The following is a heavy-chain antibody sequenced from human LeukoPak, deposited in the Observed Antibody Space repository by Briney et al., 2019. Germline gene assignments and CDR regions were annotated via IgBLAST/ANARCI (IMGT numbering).Heavy chain of an antibody. J-gene: IGHJ4*01. V-gene: IGHV3-53*01. Sequence: PGGSLRLSCAASGFTVSNNYMSWVRQAPGKGLEWVSVIDNGGSTYYADSVKGRFTISRDNSNNAVYLQMNSLRADDTAVYYCAKDGSARSLANWGHGTLVSVSS. D-gene: IGHD6-6*01. CDR3: AKDGSARSLAN. CDR2: IDNGGST. CDR1: GFTVSNNY.